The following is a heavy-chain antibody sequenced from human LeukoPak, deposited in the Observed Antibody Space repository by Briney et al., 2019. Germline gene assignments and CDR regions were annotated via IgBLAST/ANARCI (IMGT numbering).Heavy chain of an antibody. CDR2: IYYSGIT. D-gene: IGHD6-6*01. V-gene: IGHV4-59*01. CDR3: ARSDSSSLPSDY. Sequence: SETLSLTCTVSGGSISSYYWTWIRQPPGKGLEWIGYIYYSGITNYNPSLKSRVTISVDTSKNQFSLKLTSVTAADTAMYYCARSDSSSLPSDYWGQGTLVIVSS. CDR1: GGSISSYY. J-gene: IGHJ4*02.